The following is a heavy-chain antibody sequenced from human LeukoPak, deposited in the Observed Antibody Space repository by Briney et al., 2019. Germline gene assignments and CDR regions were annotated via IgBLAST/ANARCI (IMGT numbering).Heavy chain of an antibody. CDR2: INHSGST. D-gene: IGHD6-6*01. CDR1: DGSFSGYY. V-gene: IGHV4-34*01. J-gene: IGHJ4*02. CDR3: ARPARRSSSRGYYFDY. Sequence: PSETLSLTCAVYDGSFSGYYWSWIRQPPGKGLEWIGEINHSGSTNYNPSLKSRVTISVDTSKNQFSLKLSSVTAADTAVYYCARPARRSSSRGYYFDYWGQGTLVTVSS.